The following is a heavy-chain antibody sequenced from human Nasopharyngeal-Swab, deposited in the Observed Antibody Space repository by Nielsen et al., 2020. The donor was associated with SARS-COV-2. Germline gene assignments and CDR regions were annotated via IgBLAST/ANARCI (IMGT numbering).Heavy chain of an antibody. CDR2: IIPIFGIA. J-gene: IGHJ4*02. Sequence: WVRQAPGQGLEWMGRIIPIFGIANYAQKFQGRVTITADKSTSTAYMELSSLRSEDTAVYYCASLIGYCTNGVCSSGWGQGTLVTVSS. CDR3: ASLIGYCTNGVCSSG. V-gene: IGHV1-69*02. D-gene: IGHD2-8*01.